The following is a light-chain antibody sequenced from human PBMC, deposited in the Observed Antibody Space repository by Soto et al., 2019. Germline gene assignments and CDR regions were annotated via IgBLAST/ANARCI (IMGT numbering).Light chain of an antibody. V-gene: IGLV2-11*01. Sequence: QSALTQPRSVSGSPGQSVTISCTGSSSDVGRYNYVSWYQQHPGKAPKLIIYDVTKRPSGVPDRFSGSKSGNTASLTISGPQAEDEVDYYCCSYAGGYIFVFGTGTKVTVL. CDR2: DVT. J-gene: IGLJ1*01. CDR3: CSYAGGYIFV. CDR1: SSDVGRYNY.